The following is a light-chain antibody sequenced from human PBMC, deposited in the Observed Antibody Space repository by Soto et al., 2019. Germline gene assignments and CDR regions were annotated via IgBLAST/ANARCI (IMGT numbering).Light chain of an antibody. CDR3: GAWDGSLELYL. Sequence: QSVLTQPPSLSAAPGQTVTISCSGSRSNIGNNYVSWYQRFPGAAPKLLIYDSNKRPSGIPERFSASKSGTSATLGITGLRTGDEADYYCGAWDGSLELYLFGTGTKVNVL. CDR2: DSN. CDR1: RSNIGNNY. J-gene: IGLJ1*01. V-gene: IGLV1-51*01.